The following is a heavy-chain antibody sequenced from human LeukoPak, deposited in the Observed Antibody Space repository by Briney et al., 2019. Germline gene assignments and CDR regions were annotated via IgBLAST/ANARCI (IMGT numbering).Heavy chain of an antibody. D-gene: IGHD2-15*01. V-gene: IGHV3-66*01. J-gene: IGHJ4*02. CDR2: LYAGGST. CDR3: ASTQRGDYFDY. CDR1: GFTFSSYS. Sequence: GGSLRLSCAASGFTFSSYSMNWVRQAPGKGLEWVSVLYAGGSTYYADSVKGRFTISRDNSKNTLYLQINSLRAKDTAVYYCASTQRGDYFDYWGQGTLVTVSS.